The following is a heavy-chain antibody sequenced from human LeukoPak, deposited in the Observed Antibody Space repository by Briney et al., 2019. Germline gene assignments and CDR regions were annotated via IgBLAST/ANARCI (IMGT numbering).Heavy chain of an antibody. V-gene: IGHV3-20*01. CDR2: INWNGGST. CDR3: ARGGGPPFYYYYYYMDV. D-gene: IGHD2-15*01. Sequence: GGSLRLSCAASGFTFDDYGMSWVRQAPGKGLEWVSGINWNGGSTGYADSVKGRFTISRDNAKNPLYLQMNSLRAEDTALYHCARGGGPPFYYYYYYMDVWGKGTTVTVSS. J-gene: IGHJ6*03. CDR1: GFTFDDYG.